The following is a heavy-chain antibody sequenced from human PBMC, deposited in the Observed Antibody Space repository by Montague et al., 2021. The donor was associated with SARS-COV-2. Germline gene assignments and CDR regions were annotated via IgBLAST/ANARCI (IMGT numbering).Heavy chain of an antibody. V-gene: IGHV3-30*04. D-gene: IGHD3-9*01. J-gene: IGHJ3*02. CDR1: GFTFSSYA. CDR3: ARGGYDILTGYFHDAFDI. Sequence: SLRLSCAASGFTFSSYAMHWVRQAPGKGLEWVAVISYDGSNKYYADSVKGRFTISRDNSKNTLYLQMNSLRAEDTAVYYCARGGYDILTGYFHDAFDIWGQGTMVTVSS. CDR2: ISYDGSNK.